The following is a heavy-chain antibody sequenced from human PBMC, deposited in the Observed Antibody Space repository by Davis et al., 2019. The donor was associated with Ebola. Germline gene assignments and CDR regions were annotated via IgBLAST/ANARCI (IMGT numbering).Heavy chain of an antibody. V-gene: IGHV4-34*01. J-gene: IGHJ4*02. CDR1: GGSFSGYY. D-gene: IGHD2-21*01. CDR3: ARATYAYPFDY. CDR2: INHSGST. Sequence: PSETLSLTCAVYGGSFSGYYWSWIRQPPGKGLEWIGEINHSGSTNYNPSLKSRVTISVDTSKNQFSLKLSSVTAADTAVYYCARATYAYPFDYWGQGTLVTVSS.